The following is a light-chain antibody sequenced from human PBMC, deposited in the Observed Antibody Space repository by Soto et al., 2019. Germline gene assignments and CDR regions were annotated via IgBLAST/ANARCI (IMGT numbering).Light chain of an antibody. V-gene: IGLV1-40*01. Sequence: QSVLTQPPSVSGAPGQRVTISCTGSSSNIGAGYDVHWYQQLPGTAPKLLIYGNNNRPSGVPDRFSGSKSGTSASLAITGLQAEDEADYYCQSYDSSLSALFGGGTKLT. CDR2: GNN. CDR1: SSNIGAGYD. CDR3: QSYDSSLSAL. J-gene: IGLJ2*01.